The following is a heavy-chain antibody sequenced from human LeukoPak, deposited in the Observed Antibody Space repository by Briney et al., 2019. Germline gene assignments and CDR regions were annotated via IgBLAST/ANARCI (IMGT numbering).Heavy chain of an antibody. J-gene: IGHJ4*02. V-gene: IGHV3-21*01. CDR3: ASQDSSGYIDY. CDR1: GFTFSSYS. Sequence: GGSLRLSCAASGFTFSSYSMNWVRQAPGKGLEWVSSISSSSSYIYYADSVKGRFTVSRDNAKNSLYLQMNSLRAEDTAVYYCASQDSSGYIDYWGQGTLVTVSS. CDR2: ISSSSSYI. D-gene: IGHD3-22*01.